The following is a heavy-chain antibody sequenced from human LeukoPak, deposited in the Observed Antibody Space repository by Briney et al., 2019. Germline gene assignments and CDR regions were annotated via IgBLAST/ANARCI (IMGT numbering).Heavy chain of an antibody. V-gene: IGHV4-34*01. CDR1: GGSFSGYY. J-gene: IGHJ6*02. Sequence: SETLSLTCAVYGGSFSGYYWSWIRQPPGKGLEWIGEINHSGSTNYNPSLKSRVTISVDTSKNQFSLKLSSVTAADTAVYYCARVVYDSSGFGAYYYGMDVWGQGTTVTVSS. CDR2: INHSGST. D-gene: IGHD3-22*01. CDR3: ARVVYDSSGFGAYYYGMDV.